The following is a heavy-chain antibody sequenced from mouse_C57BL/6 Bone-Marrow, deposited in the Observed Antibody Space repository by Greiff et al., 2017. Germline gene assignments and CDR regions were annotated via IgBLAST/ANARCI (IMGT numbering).Heavy chain of an antibody. J-gene: IGHJ3*01. CDR3: ARTYCSMFAY. V-gene: IGHV1-69*01. D-gene: IGHD2-5*01. CDR2: IDPSDSYT. Sequence: QVQLQQPGAELVMPGASVKLSCKASGYTFTSYWMHWVKQRPGQGLEWIGEIDPSDSYTNYNQKLKGKSTLTVDKSSSTAYMQLSSLTSEDSAVYYCARTYCSMFAYWGQGTLVTVSA. CDR1: GYTFTSYW.